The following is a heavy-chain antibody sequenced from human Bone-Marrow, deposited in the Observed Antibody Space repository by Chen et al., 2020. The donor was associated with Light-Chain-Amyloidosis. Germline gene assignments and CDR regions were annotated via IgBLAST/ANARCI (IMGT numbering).Heavy chain of an antibody. V-gene: IGHV3-30-3*01. CDR2: ISYDGSTK. J-gene: IGHJ6*02. Sequence: QVQLVESGGGVVQPGRSLRLSCAASGFTFSSYAMHWVRQAPGKGLEWVAVISYDGSTKYYADSVKGRFTISRDNSKNTLYLQMNSLRAEDTAVYYCASRDSSSSSGYYYYGMDVWGQGTTVTVSS. CDR3: ASRDSSSSSGYYYYGMDV. D-gene: IGHD6-6*01. CDR1: GFTFSSYA.